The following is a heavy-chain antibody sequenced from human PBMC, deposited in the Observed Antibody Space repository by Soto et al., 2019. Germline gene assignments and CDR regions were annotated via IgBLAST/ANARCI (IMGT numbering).Heavy chain of an antibody. CDR3: ARGSSGYGYDAFDM. CDR2: FYSGGNT. CDR1: GGTVSNNN. V-gene: IGHV3-53*04. J-gene: IGHJ3*02. Sequence: GGSLRLSWAASGGTVSNNNVNWVRQAPGKGLEWVSSFYSGGNTYYADSVEGRFAISRHTSKNTVDLQMNSLRAEDTALYYCARGSSGYGYDAFDMWGPGTRVTVSS. D-gene: IGHD5-12*01.